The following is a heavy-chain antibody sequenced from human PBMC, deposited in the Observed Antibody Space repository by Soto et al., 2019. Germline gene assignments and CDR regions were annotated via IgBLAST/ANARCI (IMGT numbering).Heavy chain of an antibody. V-gene: IGHV1-18*01. CDR1: GYTFTIYG. CDR3: ARALGDSGYAGMDV. Sequence: GASVKVSCKASGYTFTIYGINWVRQAPGQGLEWMGWISPDNGNTNYAQKLQGRVTMTTDTSTSTAYMELRSLRSDDTAVYYCARALGDSGYAGMDVWGQGTTVTVSS. J-gene: IGHJ6*02. D-gene: IGHD5-12*01. CDR2: ISPDNGNT.